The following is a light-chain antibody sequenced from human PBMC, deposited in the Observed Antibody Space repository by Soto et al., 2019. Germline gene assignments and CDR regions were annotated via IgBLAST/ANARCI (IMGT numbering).Light chain of an antibody. Sequence: QSALTQPPSASGSPGQSVTISCTGTSSDVGTYKYVSWYQQHPGKAPKLMIYEATKRPSGVPDRFSGSKSGNTASLTVSGLQAEDEADYYCSSYAGSNNFVFGTGTKVTVL. CDR1: SSDVGTYKY. CDR2: EAT. V-gene: IGLV2-8*01. CDR3: SSYAGSNNFV. J-gene: IGLJ1*01.